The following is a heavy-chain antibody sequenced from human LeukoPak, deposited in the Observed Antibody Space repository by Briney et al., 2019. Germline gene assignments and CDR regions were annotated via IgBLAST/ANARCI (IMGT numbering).Heavy chain of an antibody. CDR3: ARGRAVTRNFDY. D-gene: IGHD4-17*01. CDR2: INHSGST. CDR1: GGSFSGYN. Sequence: KPSETLSLTCADYGGSFSGYNWSWIRQPPGKGLEWIGEINHSGSTNYNPSLKSRVTISVDTSKNQFSLKLSSVTAADTAVYYCARGRAVTRNFDYWGQGTLVTVSS. J-gene: IGHJ4*02. V-gene: IGHV4-34*01.